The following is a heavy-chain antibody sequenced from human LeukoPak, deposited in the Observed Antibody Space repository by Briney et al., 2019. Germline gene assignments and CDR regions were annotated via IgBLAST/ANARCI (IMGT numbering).Heavy chain of an antibody. CDR3: AKVHDSSGYYQYYFDY. V-gene: IGHV3-23*01. CDR2: ISGSGGST. J-gene: IGHJ4*02. CDR1: GFTFSSYG. D-gene: IGHD3-22*01. Sequence: PGGSLRLSCAASGFTFSSYGMSWVRQAPGKGLEWVSAISGSGGSTYYADSVKGRFTISRDNSKNTLYLQMNSLRAEDTAVYYCAKVHDSSGYYQYYFDYWGQGTLVTVSS.